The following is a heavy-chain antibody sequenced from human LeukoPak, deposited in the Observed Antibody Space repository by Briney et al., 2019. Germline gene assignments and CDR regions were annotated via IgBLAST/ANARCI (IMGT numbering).Heavy chain of an antibody. J-gene: IGHJ5*02. D-gene: IGHD6-19*01. CDR2: IYYSGST. CDR1: GGSISSYY. V-gene: IGHV4-39*07. Sequence: SETLSLTCTVSGGSISSYYWGWIRQPPGKGLEWIGSIYYSGSTYYNPSLKSRVTISVDTSKNQFSLKLSSVTAADTAVYYCARARSEQWLVNWFDPWGQGTLVTVSS. CDR3: ARARSEQWLVNWFDP.